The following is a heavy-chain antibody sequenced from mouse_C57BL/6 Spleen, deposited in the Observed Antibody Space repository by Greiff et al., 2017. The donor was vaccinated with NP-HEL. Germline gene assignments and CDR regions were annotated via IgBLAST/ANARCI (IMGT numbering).Heavy chain of an antibody. Sequence: EVQLVESGGGLVKPEGSLKLSCAASGFTFSDYGMHWVRQAPEKGLEWVAYISSGSSTIYYADTVKGRFTISRDNAKNTLFLQMTSLRSEDTAMYYWASITTGTLAYWGQGTLVTVSA. V-gene: IGHV5-17*01. CDR3: ASITTGTLAY. D-gene: IGHD1-1*01. CDR1: GFTFSDYG. J-gene: IGHJ3*01. CDR2: ISSGSSTI.